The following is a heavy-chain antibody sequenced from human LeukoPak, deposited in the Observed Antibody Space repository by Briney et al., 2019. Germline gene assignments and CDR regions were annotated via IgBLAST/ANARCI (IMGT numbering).Heavy chain of an antibody. Sequence: GGSLRLSCAASGFTFGSYGMSWVRQAPGKGREWVSAVSGSAFSTYYADSVKGRFTISRDNSKDTLYLQMNSLRAEDTAVYYCAKDTGSGYGYFSYYFDYWGQGTLVTVSS. D-gene: IGHD5-12*01. CDR1: GFTFGSYG. V-gene: IGHV3-23*01. J-gene: IGHJ4*02. CDR2: VSGSAFST. CDR3: AKDTGSGYGYFSYYFDY.